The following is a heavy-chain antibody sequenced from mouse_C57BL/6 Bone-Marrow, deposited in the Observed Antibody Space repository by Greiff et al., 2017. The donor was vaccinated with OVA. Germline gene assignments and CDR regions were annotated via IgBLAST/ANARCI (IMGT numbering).Heavy chain of an antibody. J-gene: IGHJ3*01. CDR1: GYSITSGYY. Sequence: ESGPGLVKPSQSLSLTCSVTGYSITSGYYWNWIRQFPGNKLEWMGYISYDGSNNYNPSLKNRISITRDTSKNLFFLKLNSVTTEDTATYYCAKGVFITTVVRGSWFAYWGQGTLVTVSA. V-gene: IGHV3-6*01. CDR3: AKGVFITTVVRGSWFAY. D-gene: IGHD1-1*01. CDR2: ISYDGSN.